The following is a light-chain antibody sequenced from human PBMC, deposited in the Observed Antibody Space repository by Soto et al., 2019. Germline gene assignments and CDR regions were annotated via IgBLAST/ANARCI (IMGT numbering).Light chain of an antibody. J-gene: IGLJ1*01. Sequence: QSALTQPDSVSGSPGQSITISCSGTSSDVGLYNLVSWYQQHPGKDPKHMVYEVTKRPSGVYNRFSDSKSGNTASLTISGLQAEDEADYYCCSHAGRSSFYVFGSGTKVTVL. V-gene: IGLV2-23*02. CDR3: CSHAGRSSFYV. CDR1: SSDVGLYNL. CDR2: EVT.